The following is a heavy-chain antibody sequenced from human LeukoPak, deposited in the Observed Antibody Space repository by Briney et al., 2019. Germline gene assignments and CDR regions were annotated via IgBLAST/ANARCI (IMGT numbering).Heavy chain of an antibody. CDR3: ARALRYNWNYGASAFDI. CDR2: INPNSGGT. V-gene: IGHV1-2*02. D-gene: IGHD1-7*01. J-gene: IGHJ3*02. Sequence: GASVKVSCKASGYTFTGYYMHWVRQAPGQGLEWMGWINPNSGGTNYAQKFQGRVTMTRDTSISTAYMELSRLRSDDTAVYYCARALRYNWNYGASAFDIWGQGTMVTVSS. CDR1: GYTFTGYY.